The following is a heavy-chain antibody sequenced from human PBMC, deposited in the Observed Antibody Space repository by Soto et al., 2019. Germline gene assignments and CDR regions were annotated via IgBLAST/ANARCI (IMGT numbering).Heavy chain of an antibody. CDR2: IYYSGST. CDR3: ARGAARFYYYGMDV. CDR1: GGSISSYY. V-gene: IGHV4-59*01. J-gene: IGHJ6*02. D-gene: IGHD6-6*01. Sequence: PSETLSLTCTVSGGSISSYYWSWIRQPPGKGLEWIGYIYYSGSTNYNPSLKSRVTISVDTSKNQFSLKLSSVTAADTAVYYCARGAARFYYYGMDVWGQGTTVTVS.